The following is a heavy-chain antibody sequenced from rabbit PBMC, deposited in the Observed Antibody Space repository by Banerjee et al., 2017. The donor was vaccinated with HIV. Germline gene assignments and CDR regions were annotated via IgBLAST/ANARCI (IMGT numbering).Heavy chain of an antibody. CDR1: GFDLSSCYD. CDR3: AREGYGDGTGDYDL. J-gene: IGHJ3*01. Sequence: QEQLKETGGGLVQPGGSLTLTCKASGFDLSSCYDMCWVRQAPGKGLEWIACIWTGSSATTYYASWAKGRFSISKTSSTTVTLQMTSLTAADTATYFCAREGYGDGTGDYDLWGQGTLVTVS. CDR2: IWTGSSATT. D-gene: IGHD7-1*01. V-gene: IGHV1S45*01.